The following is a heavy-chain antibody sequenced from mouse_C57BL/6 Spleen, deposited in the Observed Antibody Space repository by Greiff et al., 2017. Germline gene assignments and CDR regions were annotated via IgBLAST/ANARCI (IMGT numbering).Heavy chain of an antibody. CDR2: IDPSDSYT. V-gene: IGHV1-69*01. CDR1: GYTFTSYW. Sequence: VKLQQPGAELVMPGASVKLSCKASGYTFTSYWMHWVKQRPGQGLEWIGEIDPSDSYTNYNQKFKGKSTLTVDQSSSTAYMQLSSLTSEDSAVYYCARQDYGSSPYYFDYWGQGTTLTGSS. CDR3: ARQDYGSSPYYFDY. D-gene: IGHD1-1*01. J-gene: IGHJ2*01.